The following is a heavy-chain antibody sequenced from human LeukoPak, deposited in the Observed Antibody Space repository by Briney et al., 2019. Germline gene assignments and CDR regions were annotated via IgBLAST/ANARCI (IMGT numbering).Heavy chain of an antibody. D-gene: IGHD5-18*01. CDR2: IYPGDSDT. V-gene: IGHV5-51*01. J-gene: IGHJ4*02. Sequence: GESLKISCKGSGYSFTSYWIGWVRQMPGKGLEWMGIIYPGDSDTRYSPSFQGQVTVSADKSTSTAYLQWSSLKASDTAMYYCARPQRGYSYGPDYWGQGTLVTVSS. CDR3: ARPQRGYSYGPDY. CDR1: GYSFTSYW.